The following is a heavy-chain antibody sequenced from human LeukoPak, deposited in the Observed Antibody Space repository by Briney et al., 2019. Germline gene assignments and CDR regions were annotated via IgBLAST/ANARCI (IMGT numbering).Heavy chain of an antibody. Sequence: GGSLRLSCEVSGFTFSSYWMSWVRQAPGKGLEWVANIKQDGSEIYYVDSVKGQLTISRDNAKNSLYLQMNSLRAEDTAVYYCARLVRGVGGLDVWGQGTTLTVSS. CDR2: IKQDGSEI. J-gene: IGHJ6*02. CDR3: ARLVRGVGGLDV. D-gene: IGHD3-10*01. CDR1: GFTFSSYW. V-gene: IGHV3-7*01.